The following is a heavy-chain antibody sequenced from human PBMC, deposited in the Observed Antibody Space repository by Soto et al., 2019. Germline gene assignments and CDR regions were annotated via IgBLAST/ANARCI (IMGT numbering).Heavy chain of an antibody. V-gene: IGHV4-59*01. J-gene: IGHJ5*02. Sequence: SETLSLTCTVSGGSINTYYWSWIRQVPGKGLEWIGNIYNSGSTNYNPSLESRVTISIDTSKNQFSLNLRSVTAADTAVYYCATSGGSSRYRWFGPWGQGTLVTVSS. CDR1: GGSINTYY. D-gene: IGHD6-25*01. CDR2: IYNSGST. CDR3: ATSGGSSRYRWFGP.